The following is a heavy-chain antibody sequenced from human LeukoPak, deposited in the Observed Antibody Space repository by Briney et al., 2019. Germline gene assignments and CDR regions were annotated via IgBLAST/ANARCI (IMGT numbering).Heavy chain of an antibody. V-gene: IGHV3-7*01. D-gene: IGHD4-17*01. Sequence: GGSLRLSCAASGFTFNGFWMSWVRQAPGKGLEWVANIKQDGSDIYYLGSVRGRFTISRDNAMNSLYLQMNSLRAEDTAVYYCTRDALYGDPSYYYMDVWAKGPRSPSP. J-gene: IGHJ6*03. CDR3: TRDALYGDPSYYYMDV. CDR2: IKQDGSDI. CDR1: GFTFNGFW.